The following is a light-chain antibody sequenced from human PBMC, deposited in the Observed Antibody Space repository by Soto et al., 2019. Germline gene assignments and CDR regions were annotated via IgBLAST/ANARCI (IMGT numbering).Light chain of an antibody. J-gene: IGKJ1*01. V-gene: IGKV3-15*01. CDR1: QSVSSN. CDR2: GAS. CDR3: QQYNNWPSWT. Sequence: ERVITQSPATLSVSPGERATLSCRASQSVSSNLAWYQQKPGQAPRLLIYGASTRATGIPARFSGSGSGTEFTLTISSLQSEYFAVYYCQQYNNWPSWTFGQGTKVDIK.